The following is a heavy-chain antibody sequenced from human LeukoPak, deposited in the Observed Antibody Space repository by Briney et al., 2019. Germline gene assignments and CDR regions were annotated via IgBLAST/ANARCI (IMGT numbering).Heavy chain of an antibody. V-gene: IGHV5-51*01. CDR1: GYSFTSYW. J-gene: IGHJ5*02. D-gene: IGHD3-9*01. CDR2: VYPGDSDT. CDR3: ARHRALYDILTGYPFDP. Sequence: GESLKISCKGSGYSFTSYWIGWVRQMPGKGLEWMGIVYPGDSDTRYSPSFQGQVTISADKSISTAYLQWSSLKASDTAMYYCARHRALYDILTGYPFDPWGQGTLVTVPS.